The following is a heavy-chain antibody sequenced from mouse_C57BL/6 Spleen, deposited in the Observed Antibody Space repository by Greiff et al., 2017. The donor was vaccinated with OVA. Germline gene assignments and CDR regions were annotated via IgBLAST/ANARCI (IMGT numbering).Heavy chain of an antibody. D-gene: IGHD6-1*01. CDR3: ARGRDYFDY. J-gene: IGHJ2*01. CDR2: ISDGGSYT. Sequence: EVKVVESGGGLVKPGGSLKLSCAASGFTFSSYAMSWVRQTPEKRLEWVATISDGGSYTYYPDNVKGRFTISRDNAKNNLYLQMSHLKSEDTAMYYCARGRDYFDYWGQGTTLTVSS. V-gene: IGHV5-4*03. CDR1: GFTFSSYA.